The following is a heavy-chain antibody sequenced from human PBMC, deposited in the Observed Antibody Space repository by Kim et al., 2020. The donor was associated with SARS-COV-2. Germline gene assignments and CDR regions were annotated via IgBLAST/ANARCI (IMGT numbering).Heavy chain of an antibody. J-gene: IGHJ4*02. CDR2: IYSRGTT. Sequence: GGSLRLSCAVSGFSVSDNYMSWVRQTPGKGLEWVSVIYSRGTTYYADSVKGRFTISRDFSNNTLYLQMNSLRAEDTAIYYCARDATSCSGGACYLDFWGRGTLVTVSS. CDR3: ARDATSCSGGACYLDF. V-gene: IGHV3-53*01. CDR1: GFSVSDNY. D-gene: IGHD2-15*01.